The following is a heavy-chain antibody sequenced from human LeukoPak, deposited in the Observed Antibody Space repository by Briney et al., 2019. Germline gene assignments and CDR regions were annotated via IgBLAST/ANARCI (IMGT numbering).Heavy chain of an antibody. CDR1: GFTFTSSA. J-gene: IGHJ6*01. D-gene: IGHD1-26*01. CDR2: IVVGSGNT. CDR3: AAGTQWELNYYYYGMDV. V-gene: IGHV1-58*01. Sequence: ASVKVSCKASGFTFTSSAVQWVRQARGQRLEWIGWIVVGSGNTNYAQKFQERVTITRDMSTSTAYMELSSLRSEDTAVYYCAAGTQWELNYYYYGMDVWGKGPRSPSPQ.